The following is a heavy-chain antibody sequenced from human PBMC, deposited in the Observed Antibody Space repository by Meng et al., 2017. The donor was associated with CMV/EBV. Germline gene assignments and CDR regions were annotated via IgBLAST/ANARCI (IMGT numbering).Heavy chain of an antibody. Sequence: GGSLRLSCAASGFTFNNYGLHWVRQAPGKGPEWVAFIRYDGNNKYNAESVKGRFTISRDNSKNTLYLQMNSLRTEDTAMYYCAKEAPYNWNTFDIWGQGTMVTVSS. J-gene: IGHJ3*02. CDR2: IRYDGNNK. V-gene: IGHV3-30*02. CDR1: GFTFNNYG. D-gene: IGHD1/OR15-1a*01. CDR3: AKEAPYNWNTFDI.